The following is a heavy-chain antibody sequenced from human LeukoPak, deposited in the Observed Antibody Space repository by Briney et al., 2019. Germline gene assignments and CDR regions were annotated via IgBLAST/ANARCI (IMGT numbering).Heavy chain of an antibody. Sequence: ASDTLSLTCTVSGGPISSYYWIWIRQPPGKALEWIGYIYYSGSTYYNPSLKRRVTISVDTSKNQFSLKLSSVPAADTDVYYCERGYRPRIAAAGFGVNWFDPWGQGPLVTVSS. V-gene: IGHV4-59*07. J-gene: IGHJ5*02. CDR3: ERGYRPRIAAAGFGVNWFDP. D-gene: IGHD6-13*01. CDR2: IYYSGST. CDR1: GGPISSYY.